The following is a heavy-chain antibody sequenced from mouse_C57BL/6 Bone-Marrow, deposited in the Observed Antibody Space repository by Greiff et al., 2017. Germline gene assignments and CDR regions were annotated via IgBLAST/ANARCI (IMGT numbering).Heavy chain of an antibody. D-gene: IGHD1-1*01. J-gene: IGHJ4*01. Sequence: VQRVESGPGLVQPSQSLSITCTVSGFSLTSYGVHWVRQSPGKGLEWLGVIWRGGSTDYNAAFMSRLSITKDNSKSQVFFKMNSLQADDTDIYYGAKKGKKLLGGAMDYWGQGTSVTVSS. CDR3: AKKGKKLLGGAMDY. V-gene: IGHV2-5*01. CDR2: IWRGGST. CDR1: GFSLTSYG.